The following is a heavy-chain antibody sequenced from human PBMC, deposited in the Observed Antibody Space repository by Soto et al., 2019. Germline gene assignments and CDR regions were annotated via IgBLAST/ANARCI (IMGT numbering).Heavy chain of an antibody. D-gene: IGHD3-16*02. Sequence: ASLKVSCKASGYTFTSYDINWVRQATGQGLEWMGWMNPNSGNTGYAQKFQGRVTMTRNTSISTAYMELSSLRSEDTAVYYCARAYDYVWGSYRGPFDYWGQGTLVTVSS. CDR1: GYTFTSYD. V-gene: IGHV1-8*01. J-gene: IGHJ4*02. CDR3: ARAYDYVWGSYRGPFDY. CDR2: MNPNSGNT.